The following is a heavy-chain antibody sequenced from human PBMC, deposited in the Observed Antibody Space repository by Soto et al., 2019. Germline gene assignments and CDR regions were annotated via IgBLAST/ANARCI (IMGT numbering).Heavy chain of an antibody. V-gene: IGHV4-30-4*01. CDR2: TYYSVTT. CDR1: GGSISSGDYY. J-gene: IGHJ4*02. Sequence: QVQLQESGPGLVKPSQTLSLTCTVSGGSISSGDYYWSWIRQPPGKGLEWIGYTYYSVTTYYNPSLKSRVTISLDTSKTQLSLKLSSVTAADTAVYYCARDTMIRGVIIGTDYWGQGTLVTVSS. D-gene: IGHD3-10*01. CDR3: ARDTMIRGVIIGTDY.